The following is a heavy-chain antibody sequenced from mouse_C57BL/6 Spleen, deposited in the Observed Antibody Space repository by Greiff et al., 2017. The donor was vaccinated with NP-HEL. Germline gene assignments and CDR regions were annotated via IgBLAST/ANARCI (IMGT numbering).Heavy chain of an antibody. D-gene: IGHD2-2*01. V-gene: IGHV1-85*01. J-gene: IGHJ1*03. CDR3: EREGYGYHGYFDV. CDR1: GYTFTSYD. CDR2: IYPRDGST. Sequence: QVQLQQSGPELVKPGASVKLSCKASGYTFTSYDINWVKQRPGQGLEWIGWIYPRDGSTKYNEKFKGKATLTVDTSSSTAYMELHSLTSEDSAVYFLEREGYGYHGYFDVWGTGTTVTVSS.